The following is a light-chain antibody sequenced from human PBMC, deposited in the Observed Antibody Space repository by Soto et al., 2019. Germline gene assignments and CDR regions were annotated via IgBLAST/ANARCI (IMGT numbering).Light chain of an antibody. CDR2: TAS. Sequence: DLQMTQSPSSLSASIVDPVTITCRASQDISNYSAWYQQPPGKVPKLLIYTASTLQSGVPSRFSGSGSGTDFPLTISRLQPEDVATYYCQKYNSALTFGQGTRLEIK. CDR1: QDISNY. J-gene: IGKJ5*01. V-gene: IGKV1-27*01. CDR3: QKYNSALT.